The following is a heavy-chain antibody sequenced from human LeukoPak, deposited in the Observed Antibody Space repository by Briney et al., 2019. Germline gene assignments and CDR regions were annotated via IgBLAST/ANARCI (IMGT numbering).Heavy chain of an antibody. D-gene: IGHD6-6*01. CDR2: IYSCDST. J-gene: IGHJ5*02. CDR3: AAYSSSSGWLDP. Sequence: GGSLRLSCAASEFIVSNNCMSCVRQAPGKGLNWVSFIYSCDSTDYADSVKGRFTTKRLQMDSLRAEDTAVYYCAAYSSSSGWLDPWGQGTLVTVSS. V-gene: IGHV3-66*01. CDR1: EFIVSNNC.